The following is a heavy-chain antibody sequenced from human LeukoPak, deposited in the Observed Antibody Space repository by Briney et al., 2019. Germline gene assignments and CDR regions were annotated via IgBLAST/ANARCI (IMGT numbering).Heavy chain of an antibody. V-gene: IGHV1-24*01. D-gene: IGHD6-19*01. CDR1: GYTLTELS. Sequence: ASVKVSCKVSGYTLTELSMNWVRQAPGKGLEWMGGFDPEDGETIYAQKFQGRVTMTEDTSTDTAYMELSSLRSEDTAVYYCATDGQGAAVAYYMDVWGKGTTVTVSS. CDR3: ATDGQGAAVAYYMDV. CDR2: FDPEDGET. J-gene: IGHJ6*03.